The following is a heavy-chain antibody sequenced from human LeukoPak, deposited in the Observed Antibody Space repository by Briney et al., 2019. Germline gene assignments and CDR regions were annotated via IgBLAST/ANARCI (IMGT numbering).Heavy chain of an antibody. CDR2: INPSGGST. CDR1: GYTFTSYY. V-gene: IGHV1-46*01. J-gene: IGHJ6*03. Sequence: VASVKVSCKASGYTFTSYYMHWVRQAPGQGLEWMGIINPSGGSTSHAQKFQGRVTMTRDMSTSTVYMELSSLRSEDTAVYYCARVPMVRGVMSYYYYMDVWGKGTTVTVSS. CDR3: ARVPMVRGVMSYYYYMDV. D-gene: IGHD3-10*01.